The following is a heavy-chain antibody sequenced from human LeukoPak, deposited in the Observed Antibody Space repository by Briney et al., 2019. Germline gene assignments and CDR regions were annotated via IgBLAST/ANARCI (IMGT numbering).Heavy chain of an antibody. D-gene: IGHD5-18*01. V-gene: IGHV4-34*01. CDR1: GGSFSGYY. J-gene: IGHJ4*02. Sequence: PSETLSLTCAVYGGSFSGYYWSWIRQPPGKGLEWIGEINHSGSTNYNPSLKSRVTISVDTSQNQFSLKLSSVTAADTAVYYCARLGRAYGYYYWGQGTLVTVSS. CDR2: INHSGST. CDR3: ARLGRAYGYYY.